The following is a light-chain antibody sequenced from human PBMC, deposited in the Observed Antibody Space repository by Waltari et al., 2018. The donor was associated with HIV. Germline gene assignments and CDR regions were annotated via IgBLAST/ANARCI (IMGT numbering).Light chain of an antibody. V-gene: IGLV3-21*02. CDR1: NMGGKN. CDR3: QVWDSSSDDWV. J-gene: IGLJ3*02. Sequence: SYVLTQPPSVSVAPGQTASMTCGGNNMGGKNVHWYQQKPGQAPVLLVYDNSDRPSGIPERISGSKSGNTGALTISRVEAGDEADYYCQVWDSSSDDWVFGGGTKLTVL. CDR2: DNS.